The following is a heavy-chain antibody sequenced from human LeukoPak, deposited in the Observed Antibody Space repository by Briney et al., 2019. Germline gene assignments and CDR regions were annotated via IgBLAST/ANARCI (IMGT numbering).Heavy chain of an antibody. V-gene: IGHV4-39*02. J-gene: IGHJ4*02. CDR2: IYYSGST. CDR1: GGSISSSSYY. Sequence: SETLSLTCTVSGGSISSSSYYWGWIRQPPGKGLEWIGSIYYSGSTYYNPSLKSRVTISVDTSKNQFSLELSSVTAADTAVYYCAREVSSTAIINYWGQGTLVTVSS. D-gene: IGHD5-18*01. CDR3: AREVSSTAIINY.